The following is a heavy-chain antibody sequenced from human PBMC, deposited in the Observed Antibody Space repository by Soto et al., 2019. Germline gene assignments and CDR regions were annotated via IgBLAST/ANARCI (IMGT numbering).Heavy chain of an antibody. V-gene: IGHV4-34*01. Sequence: SETLSLTCAVYVGSFSSYYWCWIRQPPGKGLESIGESNDSASTNYNSSLKSRVTISVDTSKNQFSLKLSSVTAADTAVYYCARGRGGGYYYGMDVWGQGTTVTVSS. D-gene: IGHD3-10*01. J-gene: IGHJ6*02. CDR1: VGSFSSYY. CDR3: ARGRGGGYYYGMDV. CDR2: SNDSAST.